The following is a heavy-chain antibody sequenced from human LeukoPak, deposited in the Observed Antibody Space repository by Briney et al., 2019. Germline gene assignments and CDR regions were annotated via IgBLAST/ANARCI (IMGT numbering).Heavy chain of an antibody. Sequence: GGSLRLSCAASGFTFSSYSMNWVRQAPGKGLEWVAFIRYDGSNKYYADSVKGRFTISRDNSKNTLYLQMNSLRAEDTAVYYCAKDLAYVSGSYPGQNDYWGQGTLVTVSS. CDR1: GFTFSSYS. J-gene: IGHJ4*02. CDR2: IRYDGSNK. CDR3: AKDLAYVSGSYPGQNDY. V-gene: IGHV3-30*02. D-gene: IGHD1-26*01.